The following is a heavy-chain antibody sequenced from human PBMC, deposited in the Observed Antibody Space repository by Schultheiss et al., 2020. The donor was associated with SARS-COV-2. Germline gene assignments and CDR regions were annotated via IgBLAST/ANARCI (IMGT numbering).Heavy chain of an antibody. D-gene: IGHD3-22*01. J-gene: IGHJ3*02. CDR2: IGTAGDT. CDR3: ARALYYDSSGYAFDI. Sequence: GVLKISCAASGFTFSSYDMHWVRQATGKGLEWVSAIGTAGDTYYPGSVKGRFTISRENAKNSLYLQMNSLRAGDTAVYYCARALYYDSSGYAFDIWGQGTMVTVSS. V-gene: IGHV3-13*01. CDR1: GFTFSSYD.